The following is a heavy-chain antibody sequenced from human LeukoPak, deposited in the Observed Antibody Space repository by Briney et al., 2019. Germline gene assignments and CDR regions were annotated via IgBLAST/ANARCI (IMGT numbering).Heavy chain of an antibody. V-gene: IGHV3-73*01. CDR2: IRSEGNGYAT. D-gene: IGHD5-18*01. Sequence: GGSLTLTCAASGFSFSGSSLHWVRQASGKGLEWVGRIRSEGNGYATAYAASMKGRFTISRDDSKNTAYLQMNSLKTEDTAVYDCTSWDRAMYIIDYWGRGTLVTVSS. CDR1: GFSFSGSS. J-gene: IGHJ4*02. CDR3: TSWDRAMYIIDY.